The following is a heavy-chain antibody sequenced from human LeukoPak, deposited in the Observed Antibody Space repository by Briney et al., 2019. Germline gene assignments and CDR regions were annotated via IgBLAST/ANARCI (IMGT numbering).Heavy chain of an antibody. CDR3: AKDQLIVGATTAGY. J-gene: IGHJ4*02. Sequence: PGGSLRLSCAASGFTFSSYAMSWVRQAPGKGLEWVSAISGSGGSIYYADSVKGRFTISRDNSKNTLYLQMNSLRAEDTAVYYCAKDQLIVGATTAGYWGQGTLVTVSS. D-gene: IGHD1-26*01. CDR1: GFTFSSYA. V-gene: IGHV3-23*01. CDR2: ISGSGGSI.